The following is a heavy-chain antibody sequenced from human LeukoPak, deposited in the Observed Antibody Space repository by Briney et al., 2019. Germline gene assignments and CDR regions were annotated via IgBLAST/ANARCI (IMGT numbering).Heavy chain of an antibody. D-gene: IGHD3-10*01. V-gene: IGHV3-73*01. J-gene: IGHJ3*02. CDR2: IRSKVDNYAT. CDR3: TTDYYGSGSYPDAFDI. Sequence: GGSLRLSCAASEFISSGSAMHWVRQASGKGLEWVGRIRSKVDNYATAYAASVKGRFTISTDESKNMVYLQMNSLKTEDTAVYYCTTDYYGSGSYPDAFDIWGRGTMVTVSS. CDR1: EFISSGSA.